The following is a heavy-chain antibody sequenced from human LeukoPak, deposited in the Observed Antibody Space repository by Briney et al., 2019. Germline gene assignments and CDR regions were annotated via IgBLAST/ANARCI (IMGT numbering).Heavy chain of an antibody. CDR2: INPNSGGT. D-gene: IGHD3-10*01. Sequence: SVKVSCKASGYTFTGYYMHWVRQAPGQGLEGMGLINPNSGGTKYAQKFQGRVTMTRDTSISTAYMELSRLRYDDTVVYYCARDLHRITMVRGTRFDPWGQGTLVTVSS. V-gene: IGHV1-2*02. CDR3: ARDLHRITMVRGTRFDP. J-gene: IGHJ5*02. CDR1: GYTFTGYY.